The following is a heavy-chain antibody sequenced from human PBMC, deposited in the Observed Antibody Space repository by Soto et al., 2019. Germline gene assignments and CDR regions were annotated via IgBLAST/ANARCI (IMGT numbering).Heavy chain of an antibody. V-gene: IGHV3-43D*03. CDR3: ATDHYYGSCRPHGLPTANGMDV. D-gene: IGHD3-10*01. CDR1: GFTFDDYA. Sequence: GGSLRLSCAASGFTFDDYAMHWVRQAPGKGLEWVSLISWDGGSTYYADSVKGRFTISRDNSKNSLYLQMNSLRAEDTALYYCATDHYYGSCRPHGLPTANGMDVWGQGTTVTVSS. J-gene: IGHJ6*02. CDR2: ISWDGGST.